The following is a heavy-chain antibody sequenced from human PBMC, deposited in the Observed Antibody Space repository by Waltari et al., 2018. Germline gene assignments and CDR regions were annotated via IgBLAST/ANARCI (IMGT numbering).Heavy chain of an antibody. V-gene: IGHV4-4*08. CDR2: IYTRGST. CDR1: GFTFSSYA. Sequence: VQLLESGGGLVQPGGSLRLSCAASGFTFSSYAMSWVRQAPGKGLEWIGRIYTRGSTYYNPSLKSRVTISVDTSKTQFSLKLSSVTAADTAVYYCARVCSGSSPSCYTILWGQGTLVTVSS. J-gene: IGHJ4*02. CDR3: ARVCSGSSPSCYTIL. D-gene: IGHD2-2*02.